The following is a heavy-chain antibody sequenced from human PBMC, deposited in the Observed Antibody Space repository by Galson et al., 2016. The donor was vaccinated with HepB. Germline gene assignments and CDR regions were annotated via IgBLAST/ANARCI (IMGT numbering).Heavy chain of an antibody. CDR2: INEDGSGT. Sequence: SLRLSCAASGFSLSNHWMTWVRQAPGKGLEWVANINEDGSGTWYVDSSVKGRFTATRDNARSSLHLQMNSLRVEDTALYYCANSSGPSYHPYYMDVWGKGTTVTVSS. J-gene: IGHJ6*03. D-gene: IGHD3-22*01. V-gene: IGHV3-7*03. CDR3: ANSSGPSYHPYYMDV. CDR1: GFSLSNHW.